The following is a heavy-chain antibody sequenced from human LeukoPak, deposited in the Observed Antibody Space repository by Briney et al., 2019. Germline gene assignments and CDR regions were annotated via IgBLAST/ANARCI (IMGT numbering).Heavy chain of an antibody. Sequence: GGSLRLSCAASGFTFSSYWMHWVRQAPGKGLLWVSRINSDGSTTTYADSVKGRFTISRDNAKNSLSLQMNSLRAGDTAVYYCAKLYSGYDYGGGDYWGQGTLVTVSS. V-gene: IGHV3-74*01. J-gene: IGHJ4*02. CDR2: INSDGSTT. CDR1: GFTFSSYW. D-gene: IGHD5-12*01. CDR3: AKLYSGYDYGGGDY.